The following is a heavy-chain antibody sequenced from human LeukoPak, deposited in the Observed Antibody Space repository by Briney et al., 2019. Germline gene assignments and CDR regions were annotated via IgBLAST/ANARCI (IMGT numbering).Heavy chain of an antibody. CDR3: ARVVAYPFGMDV. D-gene: IGHD2-2*02. J-gene: IGHJ6*02. CDR2: ISYDGTHK. CDR1: GFTFSSYG. Sequence: PGGSLRLSCAASGFTFSSYGMHWVRQAPGKGLEWVAVISYDGTHKSYTDSVKGRFTISRDNSKNTLYLQMNSLRAEDTAVYYCARVVAYPFGMDVWGQGTTVTVSS. V-gene: IGHV3-30*03.